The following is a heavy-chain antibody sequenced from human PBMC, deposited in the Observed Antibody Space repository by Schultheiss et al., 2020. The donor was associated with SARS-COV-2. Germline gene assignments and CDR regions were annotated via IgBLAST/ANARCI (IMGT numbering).Heavy chain of an antibody. J-gene: IGHJ5*02. D-gene: IGHD3-10*01. V-gene: IGHV1-2*04. CDR1: GYTFTGYY. Sequence: ASVKVSCKASGYTFTGYYMHWVRQAPGQGLEWMGWINPNSGGTNYAQKFQGWVTMTRDTSISTAYMELSRLRSDDTAVYYCARDSPPGVRGVNEERRFDPWGQGTLVTVSS. CDR2: INPNSGGT. CDR3: ARDSPPGVRGVNEERRFDP.